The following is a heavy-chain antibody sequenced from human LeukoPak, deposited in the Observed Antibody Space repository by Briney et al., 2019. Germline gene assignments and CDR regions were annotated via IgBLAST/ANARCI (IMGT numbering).Heavy chain of an antibody. CDR3: AKDGEDIVVVVAGNPYYYYMDV. Sequence: GGSLRLSCAASGFTFSRHWMSWARQSPGKGLEWVANIKEDGSEKDFVDSVKGRLSISRDNSKNTLYLQMNSLRAEDTAVYYCAKDGEDIVVVVAGNPYYYYMDVWGKGTTVTVSS. CDR2: IKEDGSEK. CDR1: GFTFSRHW. V-gene: IGHV3-7*01. D-gene: IGHD2-15*01. J-gene: IGHJ6*03.